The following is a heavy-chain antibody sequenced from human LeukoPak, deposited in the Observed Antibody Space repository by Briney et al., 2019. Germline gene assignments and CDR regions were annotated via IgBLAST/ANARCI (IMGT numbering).Heavy chain of an antibody. D-gene: IGHD6-13*01. V-gene: IGHV1-46*01. CDR3: ASEAVYSSSWYGRDYYYYGMDV. CDR2: INPSGGST. Sequence: GASVKVSCKASGYTFTSYYMHWVRQAPGQGLEWMGIINPSGGSTSYAQKFQGRVTMTRDTSTSTVYMELSSLRSEDTAVYYCASEAVYSSSWYGRDYYYYGMDVWGQGTTVTLSS. J-gene: IGHJ6*02. CDR1: GYTFTSYY.